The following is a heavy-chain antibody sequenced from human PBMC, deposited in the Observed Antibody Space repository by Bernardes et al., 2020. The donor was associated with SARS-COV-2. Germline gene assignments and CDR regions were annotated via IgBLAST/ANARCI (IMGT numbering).Heavy chain of an antibody. CDR2: LKRKADGGTA. CDR3: AAFDH. D-gene: IGHD6-13*01. Sequence: GGSLRLSCAGSGFTVADTTMIWVRQGPGKGLEWVGRLKRKADGGTADYAAPVEGRFTISRDESRNTFSLEMNSLTIEDTATYYCAAFDHWGQGTLVTVSS. CDR1: GFTVADTT. J-gene: IGHJ4*02. V-gene: IGHV3-15*05.